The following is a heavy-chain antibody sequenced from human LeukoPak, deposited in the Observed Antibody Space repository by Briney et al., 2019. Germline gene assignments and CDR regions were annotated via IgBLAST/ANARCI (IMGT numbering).Heavy chain of an antibody. J-gene: IGHJ6*03. CDR1: EFRFETYW. D-gene: IGHD5-24*01. CDR2: INEDGSEK. Sequence: GALRLSCVDLEFRFETYWMSWVRQAPGKGPEGVANINEDGSEKHYVVSVRGRFTISRDNADNSLHLQMNSLRPEDMAVYYCARGETMDVWGKGTTVTVSS. V-gene: IGHV3-7*01. CDR3: ARGETMDV.